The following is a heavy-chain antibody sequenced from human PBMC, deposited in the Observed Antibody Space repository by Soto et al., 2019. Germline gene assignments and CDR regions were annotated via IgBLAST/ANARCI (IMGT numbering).Heavy chain of an antibody. J-gene: IGHJ6*02. CDR1: GYSFTSYW. CDR3: ARPHFLVSDSHYGMDV. Sequence: GESQKISCKGSGYSFTSYWSSWVRQIPGKGLEWMGRIDPSDSYTNYSPSFQGHVTISADKSISTAYLQWSSLKASDTAMYYCARPHFLVSDSHYGMDVWGQGTTVTVSS. V-gene: IGHV5-10-1*01. D-gene: IGHD2-8*01. CDR2: IDPSDSYT.